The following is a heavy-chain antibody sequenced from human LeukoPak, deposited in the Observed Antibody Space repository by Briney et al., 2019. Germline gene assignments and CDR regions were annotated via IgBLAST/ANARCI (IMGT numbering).Heavy chain of an antibody. CDR2: IYYSGST. V-gene: IGHV4-59*08. Sequence: PSETLSLTCAVYGGSFSGYYWSWIRQPPGKGLEWIGYIYYSGSTKYNPSLKSRVTISVDTSKNQFSLKLSSVTAADTAVYYCARGGGITGYVDNWGQGALVTVSS. D-gene: IGHD3-9*01. J-gene: IGHJ4*02. CDR1: GGSFSGYY. CDR3: ARGGGITGYVDN.